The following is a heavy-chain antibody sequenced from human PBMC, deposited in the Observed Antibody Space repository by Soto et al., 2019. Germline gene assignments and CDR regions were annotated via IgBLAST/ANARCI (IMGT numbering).Heavy chain of an antibody. CDR1: GFTFSSYG. J-gene: IGHJ4*02. CDR3: AKEGYSYGYKGYFDY. D-gene: IGHD5-18*01. Sequence: PGGSLRLSCAASGFTFSSYGMHWVRQAPDKGLEWVAVISYDGSNKYYADSVKGRFTISRDNSKNTLYLQMNSLRAEDTAVYYCAKEGYSYGYKGYFDYWGQGTLVTVYS. CDR2: ISYDGSNK. V-gene: IGHV3-30*18.